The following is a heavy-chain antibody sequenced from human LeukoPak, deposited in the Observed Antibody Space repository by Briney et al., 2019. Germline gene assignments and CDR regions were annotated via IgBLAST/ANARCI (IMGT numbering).Heavy chain of an antibody. CDR3: ARANDYAHDY. V-gene: IGHV4-61*02. D-gene: IGHD4-17*01. CDR1: GGSISSGSYY. J-gene: IGHJ4*02. Sequence: PSQTLSLTCTVSGGSISSGSYYWSWIRQPAGKGLEWIGRIYTSGSTNYNPSLKSRVTISVDTSKNQFSLKLSSVTAADTAVYYCARANDYAHDYWGQGTLVTVSS. CDR2: IYTSGST.